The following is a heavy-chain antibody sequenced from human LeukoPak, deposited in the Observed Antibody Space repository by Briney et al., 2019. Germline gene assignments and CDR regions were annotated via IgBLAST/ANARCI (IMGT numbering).Heavy chain of an antibody. CDR1: GFTFSGSA. CDR3: TRVTTVAASDFDY. V-gene: IGHV3-73*01. D-gene: IGHD6-19*01. J-gene: IGHJ4*02. Sequence: GGSLRLXCAASGFTFSGSAIHWGRQASGKGLEWVGRIRSKADNYATEYVASVKGRFIISRDDSKNTTFLQMNSLKTEDTAVYYCTRVTTVAASDFDYWGQGTQVTVSA. CDR2: IRSKADNYAT.